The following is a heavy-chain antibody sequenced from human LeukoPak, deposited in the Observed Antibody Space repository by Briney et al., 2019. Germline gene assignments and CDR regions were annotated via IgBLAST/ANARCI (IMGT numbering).Heavy chain of an antibody. J-gene: IGHJ5*02. CDR3: ARGGRAYYDFWSGYYTKRYNWFDP. Sequence: SVKVSCKASGGTFSSYAISWVRQAPGQGLEWMGGIIPIFGTANYAQKFQGRVTITADESTSTAYMELSSLRSEDTAVYYCARGGRAYYDFWSGYYTKRYNWFDPWGQGTLVTVSS. V-gene: IGHV1-69*01. D-gene: IGHD3-3*01. CDR1: GGTFSSYA. CDR2: IIPIFGTA.